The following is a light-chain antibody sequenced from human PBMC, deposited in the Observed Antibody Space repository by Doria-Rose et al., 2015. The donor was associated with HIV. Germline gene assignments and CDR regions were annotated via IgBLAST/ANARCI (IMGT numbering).Light chain of an antibody. CDR1: QSLSTY. V-gene: IGKV1-27*01. J-gene: IGKJ1*01. Sequence: PRSPASLSASVVNRVTITCPARQSLSTYLAWCQQKPGKVPKLLICTASTLRSGVPSRFSGSGSGTDFTLAISSLQPEDVATYYCQKYDSAPWTFGQGTKVEI. CDR2: TAS. CDR3: QKYDSAPWT.